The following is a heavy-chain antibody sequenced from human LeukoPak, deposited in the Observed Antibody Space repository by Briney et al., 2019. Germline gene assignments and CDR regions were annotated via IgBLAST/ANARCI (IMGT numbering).Heavy chain of an antibody. Sequence: GGSLRLSCAASGFTFDDYAMHWVRQAPGKGLEWVSLISWEGDTTYYADSVRGRFTISRDNSKNSLYLQMNSLTADDTAFYYCTRDTDYGSATNYFDHWGQGTLVSVSS. D-gene: IGHD3-10*01. CDR2: ISWEGDTT. CDR1: GFTFDDYA. V-gene: IGHV3-43D*04. CDR3: TRDTDYGSATNYFDH. J-gene: IGHJ4*02.